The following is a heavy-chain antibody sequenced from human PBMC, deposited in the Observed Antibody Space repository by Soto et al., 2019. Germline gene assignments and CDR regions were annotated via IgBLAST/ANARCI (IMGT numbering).Heavy chain of an antibody. CDR1: GFIFSSYA. J-gene: IGHJ4*02. Sequence: GGSLRLSCAGSGFIFSSYAMNWVRQAPGKGLEWVSSISRSSSYIYYADSVRGRFTISRDNAKNTLHLQMNSLRDEDTAVYYCAKSFSSNWYDYFDYWGQGSLVTVST. D-gene: IGHD6-13*01. V-gene: IGHV3-21*01. CDR2: ISRSSSYI. CDR3: AKSFSSNWYDYFDY.